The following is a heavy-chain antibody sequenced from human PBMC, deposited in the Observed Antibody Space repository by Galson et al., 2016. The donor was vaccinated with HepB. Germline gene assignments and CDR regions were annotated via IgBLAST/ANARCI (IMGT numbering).Heavy chain of an antibody. CDR3: AKSAAATTGWFDP. CDR2: IWSDGGNK. V-gene: IGHV3-33*04. CDR1: GSTFSSYG. D-gene: IGHD1-7*01. J-gene: IGHJ5*02. Sequence: SLRLSCAASGSTFSSYGMHWVRQAPGKRLEWVAVIWSDGGNKYYADSVKGRFTISRDNSKNTLYLQMNSLRVEDTAVYYCAKSAAATTGWFDPWGQGTLVTVSS.